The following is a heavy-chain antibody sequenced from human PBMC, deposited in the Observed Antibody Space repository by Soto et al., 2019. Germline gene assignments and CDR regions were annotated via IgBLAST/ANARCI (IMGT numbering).Heavy chain of an antibody. J-gene: IGHJ3*02. CDR1: GYTFTSYD. CDR3: ARPYDYIWGSYRYAFDI. D-gene: IGHD3-16*02. CDR2: MNPNSGNT. V-gene: IGHV1-8*01. Sequence: ASVKVSCKASGYTFTSYDINWVRQATGQGLEWMGWMNPNSGNTGYAQKFQGRVTMTRNTSISTAYMELSSLRSEDTAVYYCARPYDYIWGSYRYAFDIWGQGTMVTVSS.